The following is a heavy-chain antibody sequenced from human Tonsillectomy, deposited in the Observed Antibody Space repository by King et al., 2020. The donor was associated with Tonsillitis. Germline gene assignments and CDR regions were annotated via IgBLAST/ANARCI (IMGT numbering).Heavy chain of an antibody. CDR2: IDRSGGTI. CDR3: SRDLVDTGDY. CDR1: GFTFSSYE. J-gene: IGHJ4*02. Sequence: VQLVESGGGLVQPGGSLRLSCAASGFTFSSYEMNWVLQAPGKGLEWLSYIDRSGGTIYYSDSVKGRFTISRDNAKNSLYLQMNSLRVEDTAVYYCSRDLVDTGDYWGQGTLVTVSS. V-gene: IGHV3-48*03. D-gene: IGHD5-18*01.